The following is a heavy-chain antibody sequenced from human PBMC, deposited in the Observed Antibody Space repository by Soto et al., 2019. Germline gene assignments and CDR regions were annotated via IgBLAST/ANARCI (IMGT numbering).Heavy chain of an antibody. CDR1: GGPFSSGGYY. V-gene: IGHV4-31*03. CDR3: ARVPSSVPALFDY. Sequence: SQTLSLTCPVSGGPFSSGGYYWTRLREEPGKGLEWLGYIYQNGDTSYNPPLKSRVTISADTSKTQFSLKLPSVTAADTAVYYCARVPSSVPALFDYWRQG. J-gene: IGHJ4*02. CDR2: IYQNGDT. D-gene: IGHD3-10*01.